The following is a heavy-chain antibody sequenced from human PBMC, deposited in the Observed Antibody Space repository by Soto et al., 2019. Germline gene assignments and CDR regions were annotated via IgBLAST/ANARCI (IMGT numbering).Heavy chain of an antibody. V-gene: IGHV3-30*18. J-gene: IGHJ6*02. D-gene: IGHD1-1*01. CDR1: GFTFSSYG. Sequence: LRLSCAASGFTFSSYGMHWVRQAPGKGLEWVAVISYDGSNKYYADSVKGRFTISRDNPKNTLYLQMNSLRAEDTAVYYCAKDVPGTAYGMDVWGQGTTVTVSS. CDR3: AKDVPGTAYGMDV. CDR2: ISYDGSNK.